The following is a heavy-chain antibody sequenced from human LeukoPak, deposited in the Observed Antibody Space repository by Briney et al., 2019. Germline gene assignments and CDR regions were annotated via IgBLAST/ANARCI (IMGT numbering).Heavy chain of an antibody. V-gene: IGHV1-18*01. CDR1: GYTFTSYG. J-gene: IGHJ5*02. Sequence: ASVKVSCKASGYTFTSYGISWVRQAPGQGLEWMGWISAYNGNTNYAQKLQGRVTMTTDTSTSTAYMELRSLRSDDTAVYYCARDLRFNDYVWGSYRSGPYNWFDPWGQGTLVTVSS. D-gene: IGHD3-16*02. CDR3: ARDLRFNDYVWGSYRSGPYNWFDP. CDR2: ISAYNGNT.